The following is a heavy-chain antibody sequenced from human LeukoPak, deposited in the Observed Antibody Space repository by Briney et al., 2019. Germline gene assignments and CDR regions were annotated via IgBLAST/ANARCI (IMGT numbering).Heavy chain of an antibody. V-gene: IGHV3-7*03. CDR1: GFTFSSYG. D-gene: IGHD6-19*01. CDR3: ARDPLSEQWLVQDY. J-gene: IGHJ4*02. Sequence: GGSLRLSCAASGFTFSSYGMHWVRQAPGKGLEWVADIKQDGSEKYYVDSVKGRFTISRDNAKNSLYLQMNSLRAEDTAVYYCARDPLSEQWLVQDYWGQGTLVTVSS. CDR2: IKQDGSEK.